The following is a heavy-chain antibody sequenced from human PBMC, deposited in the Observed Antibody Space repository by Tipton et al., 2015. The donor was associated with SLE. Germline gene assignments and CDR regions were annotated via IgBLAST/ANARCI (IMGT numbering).Heavy chain of an antibody. D-gene: IGHD2-15*01. Sequence: QSGAEVKKPGASVKVSCKASGYTFTMYAMNWVRQAPGQGPEWMGWINTITGSPTYAQGLTGRFVFSFDTSVNTAYLQISSLTAADTAVYYCARESDSSEALSYWGQGTLVTVSS. V-gene: IGHV7-4-1*02. CDR1: GYTFTMYA. CDR2: INTITGSP. J-gene: IGHJ4*02. CDR3: ARESDSSEALSY.